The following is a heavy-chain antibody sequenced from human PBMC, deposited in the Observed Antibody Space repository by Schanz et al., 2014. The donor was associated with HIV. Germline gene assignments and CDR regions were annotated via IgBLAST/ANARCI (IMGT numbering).Heavy chain of an antibody. CDR3: ARSLGGVEDS. Sequence: VQLVQSGTEVKKPGSSVKVSCNPSEGTFRHFGLSWVRQAPGQGLEWMGGMPSMSGTPTYAQKFQGRVTISADESSNTAYLDLPSLTSEDTAVYFCARSLGGVEDSWGQGTLVYVSS. J-gene: IGHJ4*02. D-gene: IGHD3-16*01. V-gene: IGHV1-69*01. CDR1: EGTFRHFG. CDR2: MPSMSGTP.